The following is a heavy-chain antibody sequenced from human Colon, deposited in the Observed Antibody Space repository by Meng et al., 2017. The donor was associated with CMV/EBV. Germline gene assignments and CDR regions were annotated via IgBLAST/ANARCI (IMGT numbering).Heavy chain of an antibody. J-gene: IGHJ5*02. CDR3: SRITIFNNFFDP. CDR2: IYHNGDN. V-gene: IGHV4-61*01. D-gene: IGHD3-3*01. Sequence: SETLSLTCTVSGASVSSTSHYWSWIRQPPGKGLEWIGYIYHNGDNNYNPSLKSRLSLSLDTSNNQFSLHLNSVTAADTAMYYCSRITIFNNFFDPWGQGTLVTVSS. CDR1: GASVSSTSHY.